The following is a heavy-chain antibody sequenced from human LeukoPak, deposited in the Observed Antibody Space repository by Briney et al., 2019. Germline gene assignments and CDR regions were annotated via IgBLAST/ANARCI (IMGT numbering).Heavy chain of an antibody. CDR2: IYYSVST. V-gene: IGHV4-59*01. D-gene: IGHD3-10*01. J-gene: IGHJ6*03. Sequence: PSGTLSLTRAVSSVSLSSYYWNWIRQPPGKGLERIWCIYYSVSTNYNPSLEGRVTISVDTSKNQVSLKLSSVTAADTAVYYCARDGSEGPSYYYYMDAWGKGTTVTVSS. CDR3: ARDGSEGPSYYYYMDA. CDR1: SVSLSSYY.